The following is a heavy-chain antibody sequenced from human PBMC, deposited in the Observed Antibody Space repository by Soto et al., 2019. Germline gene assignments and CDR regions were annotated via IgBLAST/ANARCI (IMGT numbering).Heavy chain of an antibody. CDR1: GDSSSGGIFY. D-gene: IGHD3-10*01. J-gene: IGHJ3*02. V-gene: IGHV4-39*01. CDR2: INYSGHT. CDR3: ARQRAWYGEWAFDI. Sequence: PSETLSLTCTVSGDSSSGGIFYWGWMRQLPGKGLEWIGSINYSGHTYYNPSLKSRVTISVDPSRNQFSLDLSSVIAADTVVYYCARQRAWYGEWAFDIWGQGTMVTVSS.